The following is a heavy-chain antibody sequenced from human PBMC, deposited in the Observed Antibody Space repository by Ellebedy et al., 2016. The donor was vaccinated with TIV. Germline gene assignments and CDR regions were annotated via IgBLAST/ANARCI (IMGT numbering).Heavy chain of an antibody. CDR3: AFSVAGRYYYYGMDV. CDR1: GYTFTSYG. CDR2: IIPIFGTA. D-gene: IGHD6-19*01. Sequence: SVKVSXXASGYTFTSYGISWVRQAPGQGLEWMGGIIPIFGTANYAQKFQGRVTITADESTSTAYMELSSLRSEDTAVYYCAFSVAGRYYYYGMDVWGQGTTVTVSS. J-gene: IGHJ6*02. V-gene: IGHV1-69*13.